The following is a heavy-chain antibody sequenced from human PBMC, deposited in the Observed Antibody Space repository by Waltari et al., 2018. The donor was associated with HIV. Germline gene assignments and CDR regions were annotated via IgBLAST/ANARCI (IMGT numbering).Heavy chain of an antibody. CDR2: INNSEST. Sequence: QVQLQQWGAGLLKPSETLSLTCAVYNGSFSAYYWSWIRQSPGRGLEWIGEINNSESTTYNPSLKSRVTISVDTSKNQVSLKLSSVTAADRAIYYGARATIASGTPAFAYWSQGSLVTVSS. J-gene: IGHJ4*02. V-gene: IGHV4-34*01. D-gene: IGHD1-1*01. CDR3: ARATIASGTPAFAY. CDR1: NGSFSAYY.